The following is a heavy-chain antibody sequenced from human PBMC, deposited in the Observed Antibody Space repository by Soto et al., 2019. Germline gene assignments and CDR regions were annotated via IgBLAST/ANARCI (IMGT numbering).Heavy chain of an antibody. D-gene: IGHD6-6*01. V-gene: IGHV1-69*01. J-gene: IGHJ6*02. Sequence: QVQLEQSGAEMKRPGSSVKVSCKASGDTLYNYAFSWVRQAPGQGVEWMGGINPLFETPDYAQKFQGRVTITADESTSTVFMEWRSLRSEDTAVYYCARGRGGRIDYSTSSHYYYYGMDVWGQGTTVTVSS. CDR2: INPLFETP. CDR1: GDTLYNYA. CDR3: ARGRGGRIDYSTSSHYYYYGMDV.